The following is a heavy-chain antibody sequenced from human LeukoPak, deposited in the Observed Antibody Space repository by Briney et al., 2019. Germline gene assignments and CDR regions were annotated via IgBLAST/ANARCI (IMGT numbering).Heavy chain of an antibody. CDR1: GGSFSGYY. Sequence: SETLSLTCAVYGGSFSGYYWSWIRQPPGKGLEWIGYIYYSGSTNYNPSLKSRVTISVDTSKNQFSLKLSSVTAADTAVYYCARRSSYSGSYNQFDIWGQGTMVTVSS. J-gene: IGHJ3*02. CDR2: IYYSGST. CDR3: ARRSSYSGSYNQFDI. D-gene: IGHD1-26*01. V-gene: IGHV4-59*08.